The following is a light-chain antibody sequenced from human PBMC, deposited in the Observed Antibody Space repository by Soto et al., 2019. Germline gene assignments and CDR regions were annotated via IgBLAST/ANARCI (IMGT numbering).Light chain of an antibody. J-gene: IGKJ4*01. CDR2: VAS. Sequence: VLTQTPGTLSLSPGESATLSCRASQSVSRNYLAWYQQKPGQAPRLLIFVASSRATGVPYRFSGSGSETDFTLTISRLEAEDFAVYHCQQYGTSPLTFGGGTKLEIK. CDR3: QQYGTSPLT. CDR1: QSVSRNY. V-gene: IGKV3-20*01.